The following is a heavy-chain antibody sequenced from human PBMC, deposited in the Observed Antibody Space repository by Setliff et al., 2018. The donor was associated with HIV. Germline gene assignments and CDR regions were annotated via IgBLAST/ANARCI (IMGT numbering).Heavy chain of an antibody. Sequence: PSETLSLTCTVSGGSISSNNYYWGWIRQPPGKGLEWIGSIYYSGSTYYNPSLKSRVTISVDTSKNHFSLKLRSVTAADTAVYYCARDNSYYYGSGSHYWYGMDVWCQGTTVTVSS. J-gene: IGHJ6*01. CDR1: GGSISSNNYY. D-gene: IGHD3-10*01. V-gene: IGHV4-39*02. CDR3: ARDNSYYYGSGSHYWYGMDV. CDR2: IYYSGST.